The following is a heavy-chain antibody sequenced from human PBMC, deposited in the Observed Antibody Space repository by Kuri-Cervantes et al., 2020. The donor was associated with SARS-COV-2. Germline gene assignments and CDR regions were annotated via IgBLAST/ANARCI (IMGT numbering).Heavy chain of an antibody. CDR2: IRCSGGST. CDR1: GFTFSSYD. Sequence: GESLKISCAASGFTFSSYDMSWVRQAPGKGLGWVWAIRCSGGSTYYADSVKGRFTISRDNSKSKLYLQMNSLSAEDTAVYYCSRGSSSWYLGGMYVWGQGTTVTVSS. D-gene: IGHD6-13*01. J-gene: IGHJ6*02. V-gene: IGHV3-23*01. CDR3: SRGSSSWYLGGMYV.